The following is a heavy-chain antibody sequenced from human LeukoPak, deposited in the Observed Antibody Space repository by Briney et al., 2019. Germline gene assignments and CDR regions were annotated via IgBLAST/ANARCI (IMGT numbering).Heavy chain of an antibody. CDR3: ARDRLGYCSSTSCSSDY. D-gene: IGHD2-2*01. V-gene: IGHV1-18*01. J-gene: IGHJ4*02. CDR1: DYTFTSYG. Sequence: ASVKVSCKASDYTFTSYGISWVRQAPGQGLEWMGWISAYNGNTNYAQKLQGRVTMTTDTSTSTAYMELRSLRSDDTAVYYCARDRLGYCSSTSCSSDYWGQGTLVTVSS. CDR2: ISAYNGNT.